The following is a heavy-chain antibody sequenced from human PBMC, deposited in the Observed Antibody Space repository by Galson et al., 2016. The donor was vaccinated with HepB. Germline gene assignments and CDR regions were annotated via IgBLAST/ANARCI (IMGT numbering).Heavy chain of an antibody. V-gene: IGHV3-30*18. D-gene: IGHD1-26*01. CDR2: MSYDGSNK. J-gene: IGHJ4*03. CDR3: AKEWAYYFDY. CDR1: GFTFSSYG. Sequence: SLRLSCAASGFTFSSYGIHWVRQAPGKGLEWVAVMSYDGSNKYYADSVKGRFTISRDKSKNTLYLQMNSLRAEDTAVYYCAKEWAYYFDYWGQGTTVTVSS.